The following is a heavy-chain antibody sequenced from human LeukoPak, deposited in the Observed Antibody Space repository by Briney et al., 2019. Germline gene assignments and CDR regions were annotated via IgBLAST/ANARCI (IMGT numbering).Heavy chain of an antibody. CDR3: AKDHKVTYYYDSSAYRNWFDP. J-gene: IGHJ5*02. Sequence: GGSLRLSCAASGFTFSIYGMSWVRQAPGKGLEWVSGISGSGGDTCYADSVKGRFTISRDNSRKTLYLQMNSLRAEDTAVYYCAKDHKVTYYYDSSAYRNWFDPWGQGTLVTVSS. D-gene: IGHD3-22*01. CDR2: ISGSGGDT. CDR1: GFTFSIYG. V-gene: IGHV3-23*01.